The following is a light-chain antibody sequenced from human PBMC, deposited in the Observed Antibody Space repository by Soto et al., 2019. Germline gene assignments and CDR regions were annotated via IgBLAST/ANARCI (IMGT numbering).Light chain of an antibody. CDR3: QPYNNWPFA. CDR1: QSVSSY. V-gene: IGKV3-11*01. Sequence: EIVLTQSPGTLSLSPGERATLSCRASQSVSSYLAWYQQKPGQAPRLLIYDASNRATGIPARFSGSGSGTDFTLTSSSLEPEDFAVYYCQPYNNWPFAFGPGTKVDI. CDR2: DAS. J-gene: IGKJ3*01.